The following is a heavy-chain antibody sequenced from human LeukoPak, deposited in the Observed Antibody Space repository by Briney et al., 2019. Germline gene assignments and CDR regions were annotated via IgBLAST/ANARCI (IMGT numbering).Heavy chain of an antibody. CDR1: GYTFTCYY. D-gene: IGHD3-10*01. Sequence: ASVKVSCKASGYTFTCYYMHWVRQAPGQGLEWMGIINPSGGSTSYAQKFQGRVTMTRDTSISTAYMELSRLRSDDTAVYYCAKVRGVIPYDAFDIWGQGTMVTVSS. CDR3: AKVRGVIPYDAFDI. V-gene: IGHV1-46*01. CDR2: INPSGGST. J-gene: IGHJ3*02.